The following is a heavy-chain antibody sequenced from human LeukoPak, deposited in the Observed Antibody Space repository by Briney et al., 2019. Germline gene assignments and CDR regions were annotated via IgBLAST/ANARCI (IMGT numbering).Heavy chain of an antibody. D-gene: IGHD3-3*01. CDR1: GGSISSYY. Sequence: PSETLSLTCTVSGGSISSYYWSWIRQPAGKGLEWIGRIYNSGSTNYNPSLKSRVTMSVDTSKNQFSLKLSSVTAADTAVYYCARGGTGYDFWKGYSEXXXWFDPWGQGTLVTVSS. CDR3: ARGGTGYDFWKGYSEXXXWFDP. J-gene: IGHJ5*02. V-gene: IGHV4-4*07. CDR2: IYNSGST.